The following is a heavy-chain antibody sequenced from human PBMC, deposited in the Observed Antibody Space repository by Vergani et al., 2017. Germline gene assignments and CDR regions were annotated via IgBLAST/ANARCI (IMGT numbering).Heavy chain of an antibody. CDR3: ANPSSGRSY. V-gene: IGHV3-23*04. Sequence: EVHLVESGGGLVQPGRSLRLSCSGSGFTLGDYAMTWVRQAPGKGLEWVSAISGSGGSTYYADSVKGRFTISRDNSKNTLYLQMNSLRAEDTAVYYCANPSSGRSYWGQGTLVTVSS. CDR1: GFTLGDYA. CDR2: ISGSGGST. J-gene: IGHJ4*02. D-gene: IGHD3-10*01.